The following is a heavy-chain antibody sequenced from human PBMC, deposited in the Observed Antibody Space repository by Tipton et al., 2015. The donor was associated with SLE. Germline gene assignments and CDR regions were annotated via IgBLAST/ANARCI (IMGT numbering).Heavy chain of an antibody. J-gene: IGHJ4*02. Sequence: TLSLTCAVYRGPFSGYYWSWIRRPPGKGLEWIGETTHSGKTNYNPSLKSRVTISADTSKNQFSLKLTSVTVADTAVYYCARSAPDSSAYPTFFDYWGQGTPVTVSS. CDR1: RGPFSGYY. V-gene: IGHV4-34*01. CDR3: ARSAPDSSAYPTFFDY. D-gene: IGHD3-22*01. CDR2: TTHSGKT.